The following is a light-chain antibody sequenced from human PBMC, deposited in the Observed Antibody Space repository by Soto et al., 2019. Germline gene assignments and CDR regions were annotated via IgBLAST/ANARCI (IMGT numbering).Light chain of an antibody. CDR2: DVS. V-gene: IGLV2-14*04. Sequence: ISCTGTSSDVGGYNYVSWYQQHPGKAPKLMIYDVSNRPSGVSNRFSGSKSGNTASLTISGLQAEDEADYYCSSYTSSSTVVFGGGTKLTVL. CDR1: SSDVGGYNY. J-gene: IGLJ2*01. CDR3: SSYTSSSTVV.